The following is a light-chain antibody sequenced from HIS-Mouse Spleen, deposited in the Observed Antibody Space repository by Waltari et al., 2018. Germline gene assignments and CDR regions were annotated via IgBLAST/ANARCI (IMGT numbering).Light chain of an antibody. J-gene: IGLJ2*01. CDR1: SSDVGGYNY. CDR3: SSYTSSSVV. V-gene: IGLV2-14*01. CDR2: EVS. Sequence: GSPGQSITISCTGTSSDVGGYNYVSWYQQHPGKAPKLMIYEVSNRPSGVSNRFSGSKSGNTASLTISGLQAEDEADYYCSSYTSSSVVFGGGTKLTVL.